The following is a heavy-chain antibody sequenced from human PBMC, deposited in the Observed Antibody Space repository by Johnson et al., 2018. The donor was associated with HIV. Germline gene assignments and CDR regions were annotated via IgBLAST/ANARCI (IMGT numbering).Heavy chain of an antibody. CDR3: TTEAPTLLRAFDI. CDR2: IKSKTDGGTT. V-gene: IGHV3-15*02. Sequence: VQLVESGGALVEPGESLRLSCVASGFTFSNAWMHWVRQAPGKGLEWVGRIKSKTDGGTTDYAAPVKGRFTISRDDSKNTLYLQMNSLKTEDTAVYYCTTEAPTLLRAFDIWGQGTMVTVSS. J-gene: IGHJ3*02. CDR1: GFTFSNAW.